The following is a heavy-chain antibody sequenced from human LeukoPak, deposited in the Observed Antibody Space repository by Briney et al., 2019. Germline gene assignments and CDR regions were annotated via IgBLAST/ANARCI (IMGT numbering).Heavy chain of an antibody. CDR2: ISGSGGST. V-gene: IGHV3-23*01. Sequence: GGSLRLSCAASRFTFSTYAMSWVRQAPGKGLEWVSGISGSGGSTDYADSVKGRFTISRDNSKNTLYLQMNSLRAEDTAVYYCARDVGITMIVVAPFDYWGQGTLVTVSS. J-gene: IGHJ4*02. CDR1: RFTFSTYA. D-gene: IGHD3-22*01. CDR3: ARDVGITMIVVAPFDY.